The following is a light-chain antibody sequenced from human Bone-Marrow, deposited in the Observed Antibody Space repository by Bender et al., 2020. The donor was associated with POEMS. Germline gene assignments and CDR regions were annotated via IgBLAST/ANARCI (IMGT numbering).Light chain of an antibody. CDR3: SAWDGILNGWV. J-gene: IGLJ3*02. V-gene: IGLV1-44*01. Sequence: QSVLTQPPSASGTPGQRATISCSGSSTNIGGNAANWWQQLPGTAPKLLIYCNDQRPSGVPDRFSGSKSGTSASLAIIGLQSEDEADYFCSAWDGILNGWVFGGGTELTVL. CDR2: CND. CDR1: STNIGGNA.